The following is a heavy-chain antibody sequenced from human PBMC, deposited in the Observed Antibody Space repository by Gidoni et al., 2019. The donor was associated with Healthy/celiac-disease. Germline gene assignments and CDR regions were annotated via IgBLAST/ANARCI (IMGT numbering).Heavy chain of an antibody. CDR1: GFTFSSYA. D-gene: IGHD1-26*01. Sequence: VQLLETGGGLVQPGGSLSLSCAASGFTFSSYAMCWVRQAPGKGLEWVSAISGGGGSTYYADSGKGRFTISRDKSKNTLYLQMNSRRAEDTGVYYCAKDQPLRGSYAAFDIWGQGTMVTVSS. J-gene: IGHJ3*02. CDR2: ISGGGGST. V-gene: IGHV3-23*01. CDR3: AKDQPLRGSYAAFDI.